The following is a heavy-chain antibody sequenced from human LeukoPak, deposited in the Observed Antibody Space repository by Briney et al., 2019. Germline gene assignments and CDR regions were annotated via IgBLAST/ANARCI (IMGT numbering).Heavy chain of an antibody. D-gene: IGHD3-22*01. CDR2: ISGSGGTT. V-gene: IGHV3-23*01. CDR3: AKGGAYYYDSSGYPTYYFEY. Sequence: PGGSLRLSCAASGFTFSSYAMSWVRQAPGKGLEWVSGISGSGGTTKYGDSVKGRFTISRDNSKNTLYLQMNSLRAEDTAVYYCAKGGAYYYDSSGYPTYYFEYWGQGTLVTVSS. CDR1: GFTFSSYA. J-gene: IGHJ4*02.